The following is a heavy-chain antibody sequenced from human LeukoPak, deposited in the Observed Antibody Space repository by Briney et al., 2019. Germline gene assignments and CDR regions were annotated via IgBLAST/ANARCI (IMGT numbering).Heavy chain of an antibody. Sequence: GECLKISCKGSGYSFSSYWINWVRQMPGKGLEWMGRIDPSDSYTNYNPSFQGHVTISADKSISTAYLQWSRLKASDTAIYYCARHTLSDYWGQGTQVTVSS. V-gene: IGHV5-10-1*01. J-gene: IGHJ4*02. CDR3: ARHTLSDY. D-gene: IGHD2/OR15-2a*01. CDR2: IDPSDSYT. CDR1: GYSFSSYW.